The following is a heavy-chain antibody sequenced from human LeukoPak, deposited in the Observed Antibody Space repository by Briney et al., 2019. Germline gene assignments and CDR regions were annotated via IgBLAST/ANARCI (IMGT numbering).Heavy chain of an antibody. CDR1: GFTFSSYG. J-gene: IGHJ3*02. CDR2: ISGSGGST. CDR3: AKDRDMRYYYDSSTGGAFDI. V-gene: IGHV3-23*01. Sequence: GGSLRLSCAASGFTFSSYGMHWVRQAPGKGLEWVSAISGSGGSTYYADSVKGRFTISRDNSKNTLYLQMNSLRAEDTAVYYCAKDRDMRYYYDSSTGGAFDIWGQGTMVTVSS. D-gene: IGHD3-22*01.